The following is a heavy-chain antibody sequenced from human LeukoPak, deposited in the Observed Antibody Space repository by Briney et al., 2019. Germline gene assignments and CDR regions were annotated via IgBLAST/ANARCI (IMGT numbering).Heavy chain of an antibody. CDR3: TRGPAATITD. J-gene: IGHJ4*02. CDR1: GFTFSNYN. V-gene: IGHV3-21*01. Sequence: GVSLRLSCAASGFTFSNYNMNWVRQTPGKGLEWVSSISRTSNYIYYADSVKGRFTISRDNAKNSLFLQMNSLRAEDTAVYYCTRGPAATITDWGQGTLVTVSS. D-gene: IGHD5-12*01. CDR2: ISRTSNYI.